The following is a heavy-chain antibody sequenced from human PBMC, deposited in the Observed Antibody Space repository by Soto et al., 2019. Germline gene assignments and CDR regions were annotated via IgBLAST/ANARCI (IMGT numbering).Heavy chain of an antibody. V-gene: IGHV3-30-3*01. Sequence: PGGSLRLSCAASGFTFSSYAMHWVRQAPGKGLEWVAVISYDGSNKYYADSVKGRFTISRDNSKNTLYLQMNSLRAEDTAVYYCARDKINVGGVYYYYGMDVWGQGTTVTVSS. D-gene: IGHD3-16*01. CDR2: ISYDGSNK. CDR3: ARDKINVGGVYYYYGMDV. J-gene: IGHJ6*02. CDR1: GFTFSSYA.